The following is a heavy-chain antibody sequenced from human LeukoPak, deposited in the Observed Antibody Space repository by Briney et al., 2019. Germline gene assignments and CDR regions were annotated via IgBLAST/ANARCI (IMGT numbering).Heavy chain of an antibody. D-gene: IGHD5-18*01. CDR3: VAGTAMVMDWFDP. CDR1: GGSISSSSYY. CDR2: IYYSGST. V-gene: IGHV4-39*01. J-gene: IGHJ5*02. Sequence: SETLSLTCTVSGGSISSSSYYWGWIRQPPGKGLEWIGSIYYSGSTYYNPSLKSRVTISVDTSKNQFSLKLSSVTAADTAVYYCVAGTAMVMDWFDPGAREPWSPSPQ.